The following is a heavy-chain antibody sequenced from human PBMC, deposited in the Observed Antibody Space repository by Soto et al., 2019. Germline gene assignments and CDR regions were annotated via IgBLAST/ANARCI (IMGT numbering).Heavy chain of an antibody. CDR1: GGSISSGGYS. D-gene: IGHD4-17*01. V-gene: IGHV4-30-2*01. CDR2: IYHSGST. Sequence: QLQLQESGSGLVKPSQTLSLTCAVSGGSISSGGYSWSWNRQPPGKGLEWIGYIYHSGSTYYNPSLKSRVTISVDRSKNQFSLKLSSVTAAETAVYYGARACKWCRYGGNSPYYFDYWGQGTLVTVSS. J-gene: IGHJ4*02. CDR3: ARACKWCRYGGNSPYYFDY.